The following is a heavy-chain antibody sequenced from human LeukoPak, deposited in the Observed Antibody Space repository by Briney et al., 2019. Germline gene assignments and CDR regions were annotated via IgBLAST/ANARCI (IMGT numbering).Heavy chain of an antibody. CDR3: ARVDRYSSGYFLGFSFDY. CDR1: GGSISSYY. V-gene: IGHV4-38-2*02. D-gene: IGHD3-22*01. Sequence: PSETLSLTCTVSGGSISSYYWSWIRQPPGKGLEWIGSIYHSGSTYYNPSLKSRVTISVDTSKNQFSLKLSSVTAADTAVYYCARVDRYSSGYFLGFSFDYWGQGTLVTVSS. J-gene: IGHJ4*02. CDR2: IYHSGST.